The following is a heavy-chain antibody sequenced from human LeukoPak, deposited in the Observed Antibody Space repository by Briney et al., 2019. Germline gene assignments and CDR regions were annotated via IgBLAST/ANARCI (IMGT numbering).Heavy chain of an antibody. J-gene: IGHJ4*02. D-gene: IGHD2-15*01. CDR2: IIPMFGTA. Sequence: ASVKVSCKASGGTFSSYAISWARQAPGQGLEWMGGIIPMFGTANYAQKFQGRVTITTDESTSTAYMEVSSLRSEDTAVYYCGRKAGDCGGGSCYSIDYWGQGTLVTVSS. CDR1: GGTFSSYA. CDR3: GRKAGDCGGGSCYSIDY. V-gene: IGHV1-69*05.